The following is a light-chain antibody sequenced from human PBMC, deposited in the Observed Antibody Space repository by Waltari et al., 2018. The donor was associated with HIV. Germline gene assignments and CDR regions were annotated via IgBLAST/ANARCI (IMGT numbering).Light chain of an antibody. CDR2: KTS. CDR3: QQYHSYSLT. J-gene: IGKJ5*01. V-gene: IGKV1-5*03. CDR1: QSISTL. Sequence: DIQMTQSPSTLFASVGARATITCRPSQSISTLLDWYQQQPGRAPKLLIYKTSSLHSGVPSRFSGSGSGTEFSLTISSLQPDDFTTYYCQQYHSYSLTFGQGTRLEMK.